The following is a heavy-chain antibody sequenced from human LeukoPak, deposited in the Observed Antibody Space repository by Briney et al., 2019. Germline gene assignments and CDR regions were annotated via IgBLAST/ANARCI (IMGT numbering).Heavy chain of an antibody. CDR1: GYIFTNYY. J-gene: IGHJ6*03. Sequence: ASVKVSCKASGYIFTNYYLYWVRQAPGQGLEWMGVINPVGGVTTYAQRFQGRVTMTRDTSISTAYMELSRLRSDDTAVYYCARAAAPYYYMDVWGKGTTVTVSS. V-gene: IGHV1-2*02. CDR2: INPVGGVT. CDR3: ARAAAPYYYMDV. D-gene: IGHD6-13*01.